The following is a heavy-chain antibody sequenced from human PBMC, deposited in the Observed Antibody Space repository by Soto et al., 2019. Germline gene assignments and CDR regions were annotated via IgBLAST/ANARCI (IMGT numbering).Heavy chain of an antibody. J-gene: IGHJ4*02. V-gene: IGHV4-38-2*01. CDR2: IYHSGTT. CDR3: VRVYCRSSCFFDS. Sequence: PSETLSLTCGVSGYSLTSGYHWGWIRQPPGKGLEWIGTIYHSGTTYYNPSLMRRVTMSVDTSKNQFSLKVTSATAADTAVYFCVRVYCRSSCFFDSWGQGTLVTVSS. D-gene: IGHD6-6*01. CDR1: GYSLTSGYH.